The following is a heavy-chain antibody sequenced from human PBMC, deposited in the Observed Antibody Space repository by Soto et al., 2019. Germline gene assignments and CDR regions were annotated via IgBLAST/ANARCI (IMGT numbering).Heavy chain of an antibody. Sequence: SGPTLVNPTQTLTLTCTFSGFSLSTSGVGVGWIRQPPGKALEWLALIYWDDDKRYSPSLRSRLTISKDTSKNQVVLTMTNMDPVDTATYYCIQSRCGGDCLQSYASHYYYGMEVWGQGTTLTVSS. CDR1: GFSLSTSGVG. CDR3: IQSRCGGDCLQSYASHYYYGMEV. J-gene: IGHJ6*02. D-gene: IGHD2-21*02. V-gene: IGHV2-5*02. CDR2: IYWDDDK.